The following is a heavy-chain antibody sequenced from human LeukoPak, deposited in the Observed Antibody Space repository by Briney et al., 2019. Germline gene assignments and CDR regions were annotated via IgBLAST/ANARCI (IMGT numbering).Heavy chain of an antibody. CDR3: ARGPDIVVVPAAIPFDY. CDR1: GGSFSGYY. Sequence: SETLSLTCAVYGGSFSGYYWSWIRQPPGKGLEWIGEINHSGSTNYNPSLKSRVTISVDTSENQFSLKLSSVTAADTAVYYCARGPDIVVVPAAIPFDYWGQGTLVTVSS. D-gene: IGHD2-2*02. CDR2: INHSGST. V-gene: IGHV4-34*01. J-gene: IGHJ4*02.